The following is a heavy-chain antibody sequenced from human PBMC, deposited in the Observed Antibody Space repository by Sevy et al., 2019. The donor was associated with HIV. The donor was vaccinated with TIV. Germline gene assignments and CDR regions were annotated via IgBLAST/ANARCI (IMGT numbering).Heavy chain of an antibody. Sequence: ASVKVSCKASGYTFTSYDINWVRQATGQGLEWMGWMNPNSGNTGYAQKFQGRVTMTRNTSISTAYMELSSLRSEDTAVYYCARGGPLIGGIVATYGHYYYYGMDVWGQGTTVTVSS. CDR2: MNPNSGNT. D-gene: IGHD5-12*01. V-gene: IGHV1-8*01. CDR3: ARGGPLIGGIVATYGHYYYYGMDV. J-gene: IGHJ6*02. CDR1: GYTFTSYD.